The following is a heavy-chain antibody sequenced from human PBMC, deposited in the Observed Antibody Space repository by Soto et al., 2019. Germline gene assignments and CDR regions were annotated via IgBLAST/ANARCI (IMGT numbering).Heavy chain of an antibody. J-gene: IGHJ6*02. CDR2: IWYDGSNK. D-gene: IGHD2-2*01. CDR1: GFTFSSYG. V-gene: IGHV3-33*01. Sequence: QVQLVESGGGVVQPGRSLRLSCAASGFTFSSYGMHWVRQAPGKGLEWVAVIWYDGSNKYYADSVKGRFTISRDNSKNTLYLQMNGLRAADTAVYYCASSTSCYGCYYYYGMDVWCQVTTVTVSS. CDR3: ASSTSCYGCYYYYGMDV.